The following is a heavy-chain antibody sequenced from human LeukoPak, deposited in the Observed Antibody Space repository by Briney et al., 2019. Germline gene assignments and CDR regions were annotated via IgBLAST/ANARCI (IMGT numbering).Heavy chain of an antibody. V-gene: IGHV3-30*04. CDR2: ISYDGSNK. Sequence: PGRSLRLSCAASGFTFSSYAMHWVRQAPGKGLEWVAVISYDGSNKYYADSVKGRFTISRDNSKNTLYLQMDSLRAEDTAVYYCARDNNWNYEWRFDYWGQGTLVTVSS. J-gene: IGHJ4*02. CDR3: ARDNNWNYEWRFDY. D-gene: IGHD1-7*01. CDR1: GFTFSSYA.